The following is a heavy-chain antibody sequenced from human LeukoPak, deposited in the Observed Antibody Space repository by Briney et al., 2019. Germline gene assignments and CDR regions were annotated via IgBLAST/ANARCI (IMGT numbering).Heavy chain of an antibody. D-gene: IGHD1-26*01. CDR2: IYYSGST. CDR1: GGSISSGGYY. CDR3: ARVVPDAHYYYYGMDV. Sequence: TSETLSLTCTASGGSISSGGYYWSWIRQHPGKGLEWIGYIYYSGSTYYNPSLKSRVTISVDTSKNQFSLKLSSVTAADTAVYYCARVVPDAHYYYYGMDVWGQGTTVTVSS. J-gene: IGHJ6*02. V-gene: IGHV4-31*03.